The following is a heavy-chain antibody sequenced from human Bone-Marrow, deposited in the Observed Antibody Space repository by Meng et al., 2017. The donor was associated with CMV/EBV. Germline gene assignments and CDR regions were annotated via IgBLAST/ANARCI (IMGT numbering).Heavy chain of an antibody. CDR1: GFTFSDNY. V-gene: IGHV1-8*02. Sequence: ASVKVSCKAPGFTFSDNYMHWVRQATGQGLEWMGWMNPNSGNTGYAQKFQGRVTMTRNTSISTAYMELSSLRSEDTAVYYCARARGAVDTAMVMGYWGQGTLVTVAS. J-gene: IGHJ4*02. D-gene: IGHD5-18*01. CDR2: MNPNSGNT. CDR3: ARARGAVDTAMVMGY.